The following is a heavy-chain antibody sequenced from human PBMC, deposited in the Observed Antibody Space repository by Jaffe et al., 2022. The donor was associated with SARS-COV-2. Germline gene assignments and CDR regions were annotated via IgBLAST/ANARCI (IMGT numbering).Heavy chain of an antibody. V-gene: IGHV3-23*01. CDR2: IDGSAART. J-gene: IGHJ5*02. CDR1: GFTFNNYA. D-gene: IGHD2-2*01. Sequence: EVQLLESGGGLVQPGGSLRLSCAASGFTFNNYAMSWVRQAPGKGLEWVSAIDGSAARTFYADSVKGRFTISRDNSKSTLYLQLNSLRADDTAVYYCAKGCRSSSCPNERWFDPWGQGTLVTVSS. CDR3: AKGCRSSSCPNERWFDP.